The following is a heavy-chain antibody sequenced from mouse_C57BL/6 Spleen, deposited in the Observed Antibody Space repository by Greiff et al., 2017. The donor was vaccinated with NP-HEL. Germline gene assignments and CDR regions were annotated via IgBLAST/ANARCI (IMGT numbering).Heavy chain of an antibody. CDR1: GYTFTSYG. CDR3: ARGGDDYDRAY. J-gene: IGHJ3*01. CDR2: IYPRSGNT. Sequence: VQLQQSGAELARPGASVKLSCKASGYTFTSYGISWVKQRTGQGLEWIGEIYPRSGNTYYNEKFKGKAKLTADKSSSTAYMELRSLTSEDSAGYFGARGGDDYDRAYWGQGTLVTVST. V-gene: IGHV1-81*01. D-gene: IGHD2-4*01.